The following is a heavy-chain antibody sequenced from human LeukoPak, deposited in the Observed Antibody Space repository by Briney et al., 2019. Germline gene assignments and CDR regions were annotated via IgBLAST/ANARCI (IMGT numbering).Heavy chain of an antibody. CDR3: ARGTEYSGYDRDPYYFDY. V-gene: IGHV3-33*01. Sequence: GRSLRLSCAASGFTFNTCGMHWVRQAPGKGLEWVALIWYDGNKNSYADSVKGRFTISRDNSKNTLYLQMNSLRSEDTAVYYCARGTEYSGYDRDPYYFDYWGQGTLVTVSS. CDR2: IWYDGNKN. D-gene: IGHD5-12*01. CDR1: GFTFNTCG. J-gene: IGHJ4*02.